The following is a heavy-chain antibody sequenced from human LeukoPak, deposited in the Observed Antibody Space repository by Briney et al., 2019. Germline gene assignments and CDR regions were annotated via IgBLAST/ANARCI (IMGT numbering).Heavy chain of an antibody. D-gene: IGHD2/OR15-2a*01. J-gene: IGHJ5*02. CDR1: GFTFSSYW. Sequence: GGSLRLSCAASGFTFSSYWMHWVRQAPGKGPVWVSRVDVHGQGTAYADSVKGRFTISRDNAKNTLSLQMNSLSAEDTAVYYCARSNYDSTTFYYHLDLWGQGTLVTVSP. V-gene: IGHV3-74*01. CDR2: VDVHGQGT. CDR3: ARSNYDSTTFYYHLDL.